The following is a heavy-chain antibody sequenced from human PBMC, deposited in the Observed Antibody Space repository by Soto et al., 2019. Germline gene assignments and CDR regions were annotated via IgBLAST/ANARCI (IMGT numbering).Heavy chain of an antibody. Sequence: SETLSLTCTVSGGSISVYYWNWIRQSPGKGLEWIGYISYSGTTKYNPSLKSRVTISVDTSKNQFSLKLSSVTAADTAVYYCARSRRNYFDPWGQGTLVTVSS. CDR2: ISYSGTT. CDR3: ARSRRNYFDP. J-gene: IGHJ5*02. V-gene: IGHV4-59*01. CDR1: GGSISVYY.